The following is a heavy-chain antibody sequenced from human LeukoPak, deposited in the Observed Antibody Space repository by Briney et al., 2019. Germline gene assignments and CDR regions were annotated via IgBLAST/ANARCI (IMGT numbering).Heavy chain of an antibody. Sequence: GGSLRLSCAASGFTFDDYAMHWVRQAQGKGLVWVSGLGWNSGSIGYSDSGKGRFTIPRDNGKNSLYLQMNSVRAEDMALYCCAKGSSSSAGYNWFDPWGQGTVVRVS. J-gene: IGHJ5*02. CDR3: AKGSSSSAGYNWFDP. D-gene: IGHD6-6*01. V-gene: IGHV3-9*03. CDR2: LGWNSGSI. CDR1: GFTFDDYA.